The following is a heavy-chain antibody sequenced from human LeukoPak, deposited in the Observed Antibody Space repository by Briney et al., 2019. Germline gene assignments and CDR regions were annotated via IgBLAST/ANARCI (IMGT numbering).Heavy chain of an antibody. Sequence: PSETLSLTCGVSGGSVTSTNWWTWVRQPPGKGLEWIGEVHLDGRTNYNPSLRSRLTISVDLSENHISLKLTSVTAADTAVYYCAREGGFFRPLDYSGQGTLVTVSS. J-gene: IGHJ4*02. CDR3: AREGGFFRPLDY. V-gene: IGHV4-4*02. CDR2: VHLDGRT. CDR1: GGSVTSTNW. D-gene: IGHD3-3*01.